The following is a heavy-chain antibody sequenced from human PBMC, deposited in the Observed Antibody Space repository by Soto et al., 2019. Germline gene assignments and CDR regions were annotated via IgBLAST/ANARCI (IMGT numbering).Heavy chain of an antibody. V-gene: IGHV4-61*08. CDR3: ARVIGRTTHFDY. J-gene: IGHJ4*02. D-gene: IGHD4-17*01. CDR2: IYYSGST. Sequence: SETLSLTCTVSGGSISSGGYYWSWIRQHPGKGLEWIGYIYYSGSTNYNPSLKSRVTISVDTSKNQFSLKLSSVTAADTAVYYCARVIGRTTHFDYWGQGTLVTVSS. CDR1: GGSISSGGYY.